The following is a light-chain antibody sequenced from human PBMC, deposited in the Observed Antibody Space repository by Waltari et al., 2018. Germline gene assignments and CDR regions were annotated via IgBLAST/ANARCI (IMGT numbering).Light chain of an antibody. J-gene: IGLJ2*01. CDR2: DVS. V-gene: IGLV2-23*02. CDR1: SSDVGGYNY. CDR3: CSYAGSSAL. Sequence: QSALTQPASVSGSPGQSITIPCPGPSSDVGGYNYVSWYPHHPGKAPKLMIYDVSTRPSGVSNRFSGSKSGNTTSLTISGLQAEDEADYYCCSYAGSSALFGGGTKLTVL.